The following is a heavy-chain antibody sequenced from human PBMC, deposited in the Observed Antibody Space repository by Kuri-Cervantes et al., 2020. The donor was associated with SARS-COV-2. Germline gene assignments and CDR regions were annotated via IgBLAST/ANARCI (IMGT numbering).Heavy chain of an antibody. CDR3: AMSSDWNPLWYFDL. CDR2: IYYSGTT. D-gene: IGHD2-21*01. Sequence: ESLKISCTVSGGSIRSGSYYWGWIRQSPGKGLEWIGSIYYSGTTSYKSSLKSRVTISADTSKNQFSLNLKSVTAADTAIYYCAMSSDWNPLWYFDLWGRGTLVTVSS. V-gene: IGHV4-39*07. J-gene: IGHJ2*01. CDR1: GGSIRSGSYY.